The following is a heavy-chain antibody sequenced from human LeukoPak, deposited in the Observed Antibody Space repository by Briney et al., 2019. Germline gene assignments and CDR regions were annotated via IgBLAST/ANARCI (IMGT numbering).Heavy chain of an antibody. CDR1: GFTFSSYA. D-gene: IGHD1-26*01. Sequence: GGSLRLSCAASGFTFSSYAMSWVRQAPGKGLEWVSAISGSGGSTYYADSVKGRFTISRDNSKNTLYLQMNSLRAEDTAVYYCAKEFYRGSYYATVLFDYWGQGTLVTVSS. CDR2: ISGSGGST. CDR3: AKEFYRGSYYATVLFDY. J-gene: IGHJ4*02. V-gene: IGHV3-23*01.